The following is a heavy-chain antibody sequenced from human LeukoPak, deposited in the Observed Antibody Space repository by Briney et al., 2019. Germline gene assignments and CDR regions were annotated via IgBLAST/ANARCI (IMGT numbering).Heavy chain of an antibody. CDR2: IKQDGSEK. J-gene: IGHJ3*02. D-gene: IGHD5-18*01. Sequence: PGGSLRLSCAASGSIFSNYGMSWVRQAPGKGLEWVANIKQDGSEKYYVDSVKGRFTISRDNAKDSLYLQMNSLRAEDTAVYYCARHGDTARLKSAFDIWGQGTMVTVSS. CDR1: GSIFSNYG. V-gene: IGHV3-7*01. CDR3: ARHGDTARLKSAFDI.